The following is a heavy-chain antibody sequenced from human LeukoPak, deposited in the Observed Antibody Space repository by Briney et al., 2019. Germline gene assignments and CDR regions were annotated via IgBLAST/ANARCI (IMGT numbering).Heavy chain of an antibody. CDR2: IKEDGSEK. J-gene: IGHJ3*02. CDR1: GFTFSSNW. CDR3: ARDEYNWNVDAFDI. D-gene: IGHD1-20*01. Sequence: VGSLRLSCAASGFTFSSNWMSWVRQAPGKGLEWVANIKEDGSEKYYVDSVKGRFTISRDNAKNSLYLQMNSLRAEDTAVYYCARDEYNWNVDAFDIWGQGTVVTVSS. V-gene: IGHV3-7*01.